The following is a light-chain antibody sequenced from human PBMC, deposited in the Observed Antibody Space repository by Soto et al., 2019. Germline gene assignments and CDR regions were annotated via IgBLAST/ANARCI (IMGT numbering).Light chain of an antibody. Sequence: DIQMTQSPSSLSESVGDRVTITCRASQSISSFLNWYQQKPGKAPKLLIYATSSLQSGVPSRFSGSGSGTDFTLTISSLQPEDFATYYCQPSYSTPITFGQGTRLEIK. CDR2: ATS. CDR1: QSISSF. CDR3: QPSYSTPIT. J-gene: IGKJ5*01. V-gene: IGKV1-39*01.